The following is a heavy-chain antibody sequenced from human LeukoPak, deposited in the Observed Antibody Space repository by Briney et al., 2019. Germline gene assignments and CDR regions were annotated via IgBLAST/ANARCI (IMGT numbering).Heavy chain of an antibody. CDR2: IIPILGIA. D-gene: IGHD3-16*02. V-gene: IGHV1-69*04. J-gene: IGHJ4*02. CDR1: GGTFSSYA. Sequence: GASVKVSCKASGGTFSSYAIGWVRQAPGQGLEWMGRIIPILGIANYAQKFQGRVTITADKSTSTAYMELSSLRSEDTAVYYCARAGSAFGGVIVDDYWGQGTLVTVSS. CDR3: ARAGSAFGGVIVDDY.